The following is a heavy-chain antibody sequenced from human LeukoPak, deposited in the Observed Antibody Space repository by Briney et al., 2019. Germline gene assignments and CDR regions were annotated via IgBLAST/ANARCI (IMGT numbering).Heavy chain of an antibody. CDR1: GYTFTSYA. CDR2: INAGNGNT. D-gene: IGHD3-10*01. J-gene: IGHJ6*04. Sequence: ASVKVSCKASGYTFTSYAMHWVRQAPGQRLEWMGWINAGNGNTKYSQKFQGRVTITRDTSASTAYMELSSLRSEDTAVYYCARGLEWFGEFYYGMDVWGKGTTVTVSS. V-gene: IGHV1-3*01. CDR3: ARGLEWFGEFYYGMDV.